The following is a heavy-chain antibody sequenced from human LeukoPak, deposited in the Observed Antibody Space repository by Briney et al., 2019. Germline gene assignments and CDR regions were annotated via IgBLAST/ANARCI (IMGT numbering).Heavy chain of an antibody. J-gene: IGHJ4*02. Sequence: KPSETLSLTCAVYGGSFSGYYWSWIRQPPGKGLEWIGRTYTSGSTNYNPSLKSRVTMSVDTSKNQFSLKLSSVTAADTAVYYCARTKFTGTDYWGQGTLVTVSS. CDR1: GGSFSGYY. V-gene: IGHV4-59*10. CDR2: TYTSGST. D-gene: IGHD2-8*02. CDR3: ARTKFTGTDY.